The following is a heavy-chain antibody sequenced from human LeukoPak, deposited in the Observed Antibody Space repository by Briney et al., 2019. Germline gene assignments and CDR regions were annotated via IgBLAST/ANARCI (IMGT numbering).Heavy chain of an antibody. CDR2: INPNSGGT. J-gene: IGHJ4*02. V-gene: IGHV1-2*02. CDR1: GYTFTGDY. D-gene: IGHD2-21*01. Sequence: ASVKVSCKASGYTFTGDYMHWVRQAPGQGLEWMGWINPNSGGTQFAQKFQGRVTMTRDTSISTAYMELDRLRSDDTAVYYCARVLFNSGYDFWGQGTLVTVSS. CDR3: ARVLFNSGYDF.